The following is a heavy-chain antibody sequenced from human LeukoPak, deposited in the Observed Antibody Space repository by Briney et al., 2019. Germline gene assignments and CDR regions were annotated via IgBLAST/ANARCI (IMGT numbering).Heavy chain of an antibody. CDR3: ARLPYYDSSGHYAFDI. D-gene: IGHD3-22*01. CDR2: ISYSGST. V-gene: IGHV4-59*08. J-gene: IGHJ3*02. Sequence: SETLSLTCTVSGGSINNYYWSWVRQPPGKGLEWIGYISYSGSTNYNPSLKSRVTISRDTSKNQFSLKLSSVTAADTAVYYCARLPYYDSSGHYAFDIWGQGTMVTVSS. CDR1: GGSINNYY.